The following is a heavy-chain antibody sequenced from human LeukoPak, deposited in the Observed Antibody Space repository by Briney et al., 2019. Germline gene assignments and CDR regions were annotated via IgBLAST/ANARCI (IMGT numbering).Heavy chain of an antibody. CDR1: GYTFTGYY. CDR3: ARDQGRGSAPDF. Sequence: GASVKVSCKASGYTFTGYYMHWVRQAPGQGLEWMGWINPNSGGTNYEQKFQGRVTMTRDTSISTAYMELSSLRSDDTAVYYCARDQGRGSAPDFWGQGILVTVSS. CDR2: INPNSGGT. V-gene: IGHV1-2*02. D-gene: IGHD3-10*01. J-gene: IGHJ4*02.